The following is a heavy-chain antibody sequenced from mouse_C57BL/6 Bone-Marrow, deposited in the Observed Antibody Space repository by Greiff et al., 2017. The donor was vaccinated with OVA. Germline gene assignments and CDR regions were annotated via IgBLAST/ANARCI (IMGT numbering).Heavy chain of an antibody. Sequence: QVHVKQSGAELARPGASVKMSCKASGYTFTSYTMHWVKQRPGQGLEWIGYINPSSGYTKYNQKFKDKATLTADKSSSTAYMQLSSLTSEDSAVYYCARGGYYGKDYAMDYWGQGTSVTVSS. CDR3: ARGGYYGKDYAMDY. CDR2: INPSSGYT. CDR1: GYTFTSYT. J-gene: IGHJ4*01. D-gene: IGHD2-1*01. V-gene: IGHV1-4*01.